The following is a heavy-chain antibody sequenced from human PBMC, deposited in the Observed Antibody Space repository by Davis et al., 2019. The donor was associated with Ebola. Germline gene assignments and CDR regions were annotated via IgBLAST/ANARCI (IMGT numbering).Heavy chain of an antibody. CDR3: AKNNWNDFIMLDY. CDR1: GFTFSSYA. D-gene: IGHD1-1*01. Sequence: GESLKISCAASGFTFSSYAMHWVRQAPGKGLEWVAVISYDGSNKYYADSVKGRFTISRDNSKNTLYLQINSLRAEDTAVYYCAKNNWNDFIMLDYWGQGTLVTVSS. V-gene: IGHV3-30-3*02. J-gene: IGHJ4*02. CDR2: ISYDGSNK.